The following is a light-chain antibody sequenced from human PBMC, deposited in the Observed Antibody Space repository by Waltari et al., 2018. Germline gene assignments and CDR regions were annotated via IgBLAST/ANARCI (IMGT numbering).Light chain of an antibody. CDR1: QSVLYNSNNKNY. CDR3: QQYYSTPET. Sequence: DIVMTQSPDSLAVSLGERATINCKSSQSVLYNSNNKNYLAWYQHKPGQPPKLLIYWASTTESGVPDRFLGSGSGTDFTLTITSLQAADVAVYYCQQYYSTPETFGQGTKLEIK. V-gene: IGKV4-1*01. J-gene: IGKJ2*01. CDR2: WAS.